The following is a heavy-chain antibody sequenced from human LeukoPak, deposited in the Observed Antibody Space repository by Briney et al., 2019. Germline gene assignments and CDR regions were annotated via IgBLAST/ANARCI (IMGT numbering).Heavy chain of an antibody. CDR2: VKPNSGDP. CDR1: GYNYIGYY. D-gene: IGHD2-15*01. V-gene: IGHV1-2*02. J-gene: IGHJ4*02. Sequence: ASVKVSCKAPGYNYIGYYLHWVRQPPGQGLDGMGWVKPNSGDPNYSPKFKGRVTMTRNTSISTAYMELTSLISDDTAVYYCARRIRARGDFDSWGQGTLVTVSS. CDR3: ARRIRARGDFDS.